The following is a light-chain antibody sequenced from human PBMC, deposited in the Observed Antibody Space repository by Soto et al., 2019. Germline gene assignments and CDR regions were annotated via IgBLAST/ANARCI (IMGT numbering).Light chain of an antibody. CDR3: QHFGSSLRT. V-gene: IGKV3-20*01. CDR1: QSFSSHF. J-gene: IGKJ1*01. Sequence: IVLTQSPGTVSLSQGDRATLSCRASQSFSSHFLAWYQQKPGQAPRLLIHGTSSRATGIPDRFSGSGSGTDFTLTINSLEPEDFAVYYCQHFGSSLRTFGQGTKV. CDR2: GTS.